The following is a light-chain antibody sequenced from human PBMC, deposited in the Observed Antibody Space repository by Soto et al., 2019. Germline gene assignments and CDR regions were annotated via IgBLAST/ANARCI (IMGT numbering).Light chain of an antibody. CDR2: GAS. V-gene: IGKV3-20*01. Sequence: EVVLTQSPGTLSFSRGERATLSCRASQSVSSSYLAWYQQKPGQAPRLLIYGASSRATGIPDRFSGSGSGTDFTLTISRLEPEDFAVYYCQQYGSSPTFVQGTKVDIK. CDR1: QSVSSSY. CDR3: QQYGSSPT. J-gene: IGKJ1*01.